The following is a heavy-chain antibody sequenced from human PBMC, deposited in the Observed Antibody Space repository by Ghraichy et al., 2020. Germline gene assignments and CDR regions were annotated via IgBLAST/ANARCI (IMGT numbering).Heavy chain of an antibody. V-gene: IGHV3-74*01. Sequence: GESLNISCAASGFTFSSYWMHWVRQVPGKGLVWVSRINSDGRSTNYADSVKGRFTISRDNAKNTLYLQMNSLRAEDTAIYYCAKDSSGWYASLSYFYYGMDVWGQGTTVTVSS. D-gene: IGHD6-19*01. CDR1: GFTFSSYW. CDR2: INSDGRST. CDR3: AKDSSGWYASLSYFYYGMDV. J-gene: IGHJ6*02.